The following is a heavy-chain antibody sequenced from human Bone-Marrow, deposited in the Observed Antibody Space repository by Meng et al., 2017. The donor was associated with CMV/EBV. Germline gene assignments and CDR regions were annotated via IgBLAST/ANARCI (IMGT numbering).Heavy chain of an antibody. V-gene: IGHV4-39*01. D-gene: IGHD2-2*01. Sequence: GSLRLSCTVSGGFISSSSYYWGWIRQPPGKGLEWIGSIYYSGSTYYNPSLKSRVTISVDTSKNQFSLKLSSVTAADTAVYYCARGQRRGFYRLQYCSSTSCYFAFDICGQGTMVTVSS. CDR3: ARGQRRGFYRLQYCSSTSCYFAFDI. J-gene: IGHJ3*02. CDR2: IYYSGST. CDR1: GGFISSSSYY.